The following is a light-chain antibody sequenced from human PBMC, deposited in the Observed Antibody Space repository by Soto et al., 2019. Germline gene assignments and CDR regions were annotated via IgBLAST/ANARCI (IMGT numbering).Light chain of an antibody. CDR1: SSDVGGYDY. J-gene: IGLJ3*02. CDR3: CSYTGSYTWV. CDR2: DVN. Sequence: QSVLTQPRSVSGSPGQSFTISCTGASSDVGGYDYVSWYQQHPGKAPKFMIYDVNKRPSGVPDRFSGAKSGNTASLTISGLQAEDEADYYCCSYTGSYTWVFGGGTKLTVL. V-gene: IGLV2-11*01.